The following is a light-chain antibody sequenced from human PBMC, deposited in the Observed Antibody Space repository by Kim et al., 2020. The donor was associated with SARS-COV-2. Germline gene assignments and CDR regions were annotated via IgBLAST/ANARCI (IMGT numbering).Light chain of an antibody. V-gene: IGKV1-39*01. J-gene: IGKJ4*01. Sequence: ESLGDRVPTTCRASQSMCTNFNWYQQKSGKPPKLLIYAASSLQGGVPSRFSGSGSGTDFTLTIGSLQPEDSATYYCQQSNSTPLTFGGGTKVDIK. CDR1: QSMCTN. CDR2: AAS. CDR3: QQSNSTPLT.